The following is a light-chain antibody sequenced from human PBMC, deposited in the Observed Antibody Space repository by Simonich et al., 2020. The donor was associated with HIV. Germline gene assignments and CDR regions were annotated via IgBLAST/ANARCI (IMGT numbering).Light chain of an antibody. CDR3: QSYDSSNWV. Sequence: NFILTQPHSVSESPGKTVIISCTRSSGSIASKYVQWYQQRPGSSPTTVIYEDNQRPSGVPERFSGSIDSSSHSASLTISGLKTEDEADYYCQSYDSSNWVFGGGTKLTVL. CDR1: SGSIASKY. V-gene: IGLV6-57*01. J-gene: IGLJ3*02. CDR2: EDN.